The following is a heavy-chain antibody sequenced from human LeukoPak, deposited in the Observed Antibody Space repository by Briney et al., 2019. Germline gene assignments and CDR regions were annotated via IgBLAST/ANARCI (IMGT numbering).Heavy chain of an antibody. V-gene: IGHV3-74*01. CDR3: AREQRQTMVRGVNHYYYYGMDV. CDR2: INTDGSST. D-gene: IGHD3-10*01. CDR1: GFTFNNYW. Sequence: PGGSLRLSCAASGFTFNNYWMHWVRQAPGKGLLWVSRINTDGSSTSYADSVKGRFTITRDNAKNMVYLQMNSLRGEDTAVYYCAREQRQTMVRGVNHYYYYGMDVWGQGTTVTVSS. J-gene: IGHJ6*02.